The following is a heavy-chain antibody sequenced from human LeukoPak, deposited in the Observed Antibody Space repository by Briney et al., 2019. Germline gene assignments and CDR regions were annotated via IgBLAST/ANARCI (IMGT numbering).Heavy chain of an antibody. D-gene: IGHD2-2*02. CDR1: GFTFSNYG. J-gene: IGHJ4*02. CDR2: IRYDGSNK. V-gene: IGHV3-30*02. CDR3: AKVGVPAAILYFDY. Sequence: RTGGSLRLSCAASGFTFSNYGMHWVRQAPGKGLEWVAFIRYDGSNKYYADSVKGRFTISRDNSKNTLYLQMNSLRAEDTAVYYCAKVGVPAAILYFDYWGQGALVTVSS.